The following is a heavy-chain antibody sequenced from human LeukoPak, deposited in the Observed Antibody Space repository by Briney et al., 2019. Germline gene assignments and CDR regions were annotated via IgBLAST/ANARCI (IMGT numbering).Heavy chain of an antibody. CDR3: ARGLRPYYYGMDV. Sequence: PGGSLRLSCAASGFTFSSYAMHGLRQAPGKGLEGVEVISNDGSNKYYADSVKGRFTISRDNSKNTLYLQMNGLRAEDTAVYYCARGLRPYYYGMDVWGQGTTVTVSS. V-gene: IGHV3-30*04. CDR2: ISNDGSNK. D-gene: IGHD5-12*01. J-gene: IGHJ6*02. CDR1: GFTFSSYA.